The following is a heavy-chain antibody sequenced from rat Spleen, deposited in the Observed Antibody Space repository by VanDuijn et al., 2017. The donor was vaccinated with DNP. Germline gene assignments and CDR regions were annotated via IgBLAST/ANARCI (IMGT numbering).Heavy chain of an antibody. CDR2: INTGSVGT. CDR3: ARRRLPYWYFDF. D-gene: IGHD1-4*01. CDR1: GYTFTTYY. Sequence: QVQLQQSGAELAKPGSSVKISCKASGYTFTTYYISWIKQTTGQDREYIGYINTGSVGTNYNEKFKGKATLTVDKSSSTAFMQLSSLTPDDSAVYYCARRRLPYWYFDFWGPGTMVTVSS. J-gene: IGHJ1*01. V-gene: IGHV1-43*01.